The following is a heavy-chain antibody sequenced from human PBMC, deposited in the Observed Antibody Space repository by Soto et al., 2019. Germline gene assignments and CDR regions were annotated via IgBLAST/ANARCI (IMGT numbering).Heavy chain of an antibody. CDR3: ARVANYDILTGYYPLYNWFDP. D-gene: IGHD3-9*01. V-gene: IGHV4-34*01. CDR2: INHSGST. J-gene: IGHJ5*02. CDR1: GGSFSGYY. Sequence: TLSLTCAVYGGSFSGYYWSWIRQPPGKGLEWIGEINHSGSTNYNPSLKSRVTISVDTSKNQFSLKLSSVTAADTAVYYCARVANYDILTGYYPLYNWFDPWGQGTLVTVSS.